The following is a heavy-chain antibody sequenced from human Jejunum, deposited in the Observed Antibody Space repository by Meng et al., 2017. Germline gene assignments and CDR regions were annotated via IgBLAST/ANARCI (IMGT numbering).Heavy chain of an antibody. CDR1: GDSFDSPDYY. D-gene: IGHD1-26*01. CDR3: ARSPYSGSALPFFDY. V-gene: IGHV4-30-4*01. Sequence: AQLQEAGPVLVNASQTLSLACTVSGDSFDSPDYYWSWFRQPPEKVPEWIGYIYYSGSTYYNPSLKSRVSISGDTSKKQFSLKLTSVTAADTAVYYCARSPYSGSALPFFDYWGQGSLVTVSS. CDR2: IYYSGST. J-gene: IGHJ4*02.